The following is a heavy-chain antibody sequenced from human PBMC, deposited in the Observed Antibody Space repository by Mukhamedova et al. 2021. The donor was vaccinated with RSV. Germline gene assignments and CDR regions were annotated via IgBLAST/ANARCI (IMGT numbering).Heavy chain of an antibody. J-gene: IGHJ4*02. V-gene: IGHV3-23*01. D-gene: IGHD3-22*01. CDR3: AKMGHITMIVVVID. Sequence: GLEWVSAISGSGGSTYYADSVKGRFTISRDNSKNTLYLQMNSLRAEDTAVYYCAKMGHITMIVVVIDWGQGTLVTVSS. CDR2: ISGSGGST.